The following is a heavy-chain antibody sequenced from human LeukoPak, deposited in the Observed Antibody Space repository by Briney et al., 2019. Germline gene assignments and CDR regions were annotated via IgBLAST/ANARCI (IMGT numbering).Heavy chain of an antibody. Sequence: PGGSLGLSCAASGFAFSNYAMNWVRQAPGKGLEWVSAVSGSGGSTYYADSVKGRFTISRDSSKNTLYLQMNSLRAEDTAVYYCAKDQGSYYDNWFDPWGQGTLVTVSS. CDR1: GFAFSNYA. CDR2: VSGSGGST. J-gene: IGHJ5*02. D-gene: IGHD1-26*01. CDR3: AKDQGSYYDNWFDP. V-gene: IGHV3-23*01.